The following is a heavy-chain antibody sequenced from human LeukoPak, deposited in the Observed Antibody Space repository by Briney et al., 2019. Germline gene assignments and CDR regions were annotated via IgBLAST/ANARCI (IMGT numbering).Heavy chain of an antibody. J-gene: IGHJ6*03. CDR2: ISGSGGST. D-gene: IGHD6-6*01. CDR1: GFTFSSYG. CDR3: AKGRDSSSSPHYYYYMDV. Sequence: PGGSLRLSCAASGFTFSSYGMSWVRQAPGKGLEWVSAISGSGGSTYYADSVKGRFTISRDNSKNTLYLQMNSLRAEDTAVYYCAKGRDSSSSPHYYYYMDVWGKGTTVTVSS. V-gene: IGHV3-23*01.